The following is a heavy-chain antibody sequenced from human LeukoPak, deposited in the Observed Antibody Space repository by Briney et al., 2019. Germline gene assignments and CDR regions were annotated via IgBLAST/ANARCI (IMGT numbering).Heavy chain of an antibody. V-gene: IGHV1-69*13. Sequence: SVKVSCKASGYIFTSYGISWVRQAPGQGLEWMGGIIPIFGTANYAQKFQGRVTITADESTSTAYMELSSLRSEDTAVYYCARGYYYGSGSYYKGIFYYYYMDVWGKGTTVTISS. CDR2: IIPIFGTA. CDR1: GYIFTSYG. D-gene: IGHD3-10*01. J-gene: IGHJ6*03. CDR3: ARGYYYGSGSYYKGIFYYYYMDV.